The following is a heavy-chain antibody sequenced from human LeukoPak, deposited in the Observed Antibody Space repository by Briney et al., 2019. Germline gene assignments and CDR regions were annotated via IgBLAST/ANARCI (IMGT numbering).Heavy chain of an antibody. J-gene: IGHJ4*02. CDR2: ISVAGATT. Sequence: GGSLRLSCVSSGFIFSSYVMSWVRQAPGKGLEWVSSISVAGATTDYADSVKGRFTISRDDSKSTVYLQMNGLRVEDTALYYCAKLSLGDFEYFDYWGQGTLVTVSS. CDR3: AKLSLGDFEYFDY. CDR1: GFIFSSYV. V-gene: IGHV3-23*01. D-gene: IGHD2-21*02.